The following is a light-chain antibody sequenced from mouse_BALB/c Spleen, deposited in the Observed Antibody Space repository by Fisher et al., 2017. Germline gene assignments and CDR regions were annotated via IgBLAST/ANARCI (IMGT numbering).Light chain of an antibody. CDR3: QQRSSYPFT. J-gene: IGKJ4*01. CDR2: STS. V-gene: IGKV4-57*01. CDR1: SSVSY. Sequence: IVLTQSPAIMSASPGEKVTITCSASSSVSYMHWFQQKPGTSPKLWIYSTSNLASGVPARFSGSGSGTSYSLTINSMEAEDAATYYCQQRSSYPFTFGSGTKLEIK.